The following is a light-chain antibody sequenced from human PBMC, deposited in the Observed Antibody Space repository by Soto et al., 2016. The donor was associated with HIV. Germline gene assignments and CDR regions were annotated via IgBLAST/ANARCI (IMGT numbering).Light chain of an antibody. V-gene: IGLV3-21*03. CDR3: QVWDNRSDLYV. CDR2: DDS. CDR1: NIDSKS. Sequence: SYELTQPPSVSVAPGKTARITCGGDNIDSKSVHWYQQKPGQAPVLVVYDDSDRPSGIPERFSGSKSGNTATLTISRVEAGDEADYYCQVWDNRSDLYVFGSGIKVTVL. J-gene: IGLJ1*01.